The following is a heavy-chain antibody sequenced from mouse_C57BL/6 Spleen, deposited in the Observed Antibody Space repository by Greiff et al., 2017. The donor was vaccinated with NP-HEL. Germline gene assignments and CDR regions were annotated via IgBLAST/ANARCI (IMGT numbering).Heavy chain of an antibody. CDR2: INPGSGGT. V-gene: IGHV1-54*01. CDR3: ARGDYDYGYAMDY. J-gene: IGHJ4*01. CDR1: GYAFTNYL. Sequence: VKLQESGAELVRPGTSVKVSCKASGYAFTNYLIEWVKQRPGQGLEWIGVINPGSGGTNYNEKFKGKATLTADKSSSTAYMQLSSLTSEDSAVYFCARGDYDYGYAMDYWGQGTSVTVSS. D-gene: IGHD2-4*01.